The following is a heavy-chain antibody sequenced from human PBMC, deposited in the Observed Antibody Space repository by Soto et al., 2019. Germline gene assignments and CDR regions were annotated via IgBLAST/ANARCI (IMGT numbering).Heavy chain of an antibody. CDR1: GFTFSSYA. V-gene: IGHV3-30-3*01. Sequence: QVQLVESGGGVVQPGRSLRLSCAASGFTFSSYAMHWVRQAPGKGLEWVAVISYDGSNKYYADSVKGRFTISRDNFXNTLCLQMNSLRAEDTAVYYCARYGVDYYYYGMDVWGQGTTVTVSS. CDR2: ISYDGSNK. CDR3: ARYGVDYYYYGMDV. D-gene: IGHD4-17*01. J-gene: IGHJ6*02.